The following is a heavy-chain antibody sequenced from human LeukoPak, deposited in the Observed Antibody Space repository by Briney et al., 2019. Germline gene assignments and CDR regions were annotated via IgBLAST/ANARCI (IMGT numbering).Heavy chain of an antibody. CDR2: IRSKAYGGTT. D-gene: IGHD3-22*01. J-gene: IGHJ5*02. CDR3: TRESYDKLHHTWYYYDSSGTNNWFDP. CDR1: GFTFGDYA. Sequence: GGSLRLSCTASGFTFGDYAMSWVRQAPGKGLEWVGFIRSKAYGGTTEYAASVKGRFTISRDDSKSIAYLQMNSLKTEDTAVYYCTRESYDKLHHTWYYYDSSGTNNWFDPWGQGTLVTVSS. V-gene: IGHV3-49*04.